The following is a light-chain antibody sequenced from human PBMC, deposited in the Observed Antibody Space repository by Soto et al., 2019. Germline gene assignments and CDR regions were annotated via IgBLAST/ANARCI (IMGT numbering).Light chain of an antibody. J-gene: IGKJ2*01. CDR3: QQRSTWPPMYT. CDR1: QTVNSF. V-gene: IGKV3-11*01. CDR2: DAS. Sequence: EIVLTQSPATLSLSPGERATLSCRASQTVNSFLAWYQQKPGQAPRLLIYDASNRATGIPARFSGSGSGTDFTLTISSLGPEDFAVYYCQQRSTWPPMYTFGQGTKLEIK.